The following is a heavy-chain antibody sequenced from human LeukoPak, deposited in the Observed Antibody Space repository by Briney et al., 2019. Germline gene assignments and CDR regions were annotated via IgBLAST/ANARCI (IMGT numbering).Heavy chain of an antibody. D-gene: IGHD3-10*01. J-gene: IGHJ4*02. CDR1: GYTFSGYS. V-gene: IGHV1-46*01. CDR3: ARDWAHGSFDY. Sequence: ASVEVSCKASGYTFSGYSMHWVRQAPGQGPDWMGMINPTSGSATYAQKFQGSVTMTRDTSTSTLYMELSSLRSDDTAVYYCARDWAHGSFDYWGQGTPVIVSS. CDR2: INPTSGSA.